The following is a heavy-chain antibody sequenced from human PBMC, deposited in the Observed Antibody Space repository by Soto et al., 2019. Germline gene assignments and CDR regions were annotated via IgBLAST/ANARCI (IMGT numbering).Heavy chain of an antibody. Sequence: GGSLRLSCAAPGFTFSSYWMSWVRQAPGKGLEWVANIKQDGSEKYYVDSVKGRFTISRDNAKNSLYLQMNSLRAEDTAVYYCARSLHRTYDYWGQGTLVTVSS. D-gene: IGHD4-4*01. CDR2: IKQDGSEK. CDR1: GFTFSSYW. V-gene: IGHV3-7*01. CDR3: ARSLHRTYDY. J-gene: IGHJ4*02.